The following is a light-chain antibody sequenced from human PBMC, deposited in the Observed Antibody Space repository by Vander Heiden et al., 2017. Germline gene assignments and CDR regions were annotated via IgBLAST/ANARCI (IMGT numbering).Light chain of an antibody. CDR1: SSNIGAGYD. CDR2: GNS. Sequence: SVLTQPPSVSGAPGRRVTISCTGSSSNIGAGYDVHWYQQLPGTAPKLLIYGNSNRPSGVPDRFSGSKSGNSAALAITGLQAEDEADYYCQSYDSSLSGVVFGGGTKLTVL. CDR3: QSYDSSLSGVV. V-gene: IGLV1-40*01. J-gene: IGLJ2*01.